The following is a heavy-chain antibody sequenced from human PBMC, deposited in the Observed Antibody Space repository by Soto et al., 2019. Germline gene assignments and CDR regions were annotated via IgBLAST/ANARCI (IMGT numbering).Heavy chain of an antibody. J-gene: IGHJ5*02. CDR3: ARGALRFLEWLSTHNWLDP. D-gene: IGHD3-3*01. Sequence: QVQLVESGGGLVKPGGSLRLSCAASGFTFSDYYMSWIRQAPGKGLEWVSYISSSGSTRYAADSVKGRFTISRDNAKNSLYLQMNSLRDEDTAVYYCARGALRFLEWLSTHNWLDPWGQGTLVTVSS. V-gene: IGHV3-11*01. CDR1: GFTFSDYY. CDR2: ISSSGSTR.